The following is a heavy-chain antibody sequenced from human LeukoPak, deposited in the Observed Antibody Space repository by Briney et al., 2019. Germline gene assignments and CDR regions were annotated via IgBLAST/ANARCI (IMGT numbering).Heavy chain of an antibody. D-gene: IGHD6-6*01. CDR2: ISYDGSNK. Sequence: PGGSLRLSCAASGFTFSSYAMHWVRQAPGKGLEWVAVISYDGSNKYYADSVKGRFTISRDNSKNTLYLQMNSLRAEDTAVYYCARGSSSFEAYYYYYMDVWGKGTTVTVSS. V-gene: IGHV3-30*01. CDR3: ARGSSSFEAYYYYYMDV. J-gene: IGHJ6*03. CDR1: GFTFSSYA.